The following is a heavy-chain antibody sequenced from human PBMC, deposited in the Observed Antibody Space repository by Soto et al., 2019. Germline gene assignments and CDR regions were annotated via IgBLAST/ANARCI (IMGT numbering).Heavy chain of an antibody. D-gene: IGHD1-26*01. V-gene: IGHV4-34*01. CDR3: ARGLFSENYYSGGWYYFDY. Sequence: PSETLSLTCAVYGGSFSGYSWTWIRQSPGKGLEWIGQINDSGSTTNNPSLKSRVTISLGTSKNQFSLELSSVTAADTAVYYCARGLFSENYYSGGWYYFDYWGQGTLVTVSS. CDR2: INDSGST. J-gene: IGHJ4*02. CDR1: GGSFSGYS.